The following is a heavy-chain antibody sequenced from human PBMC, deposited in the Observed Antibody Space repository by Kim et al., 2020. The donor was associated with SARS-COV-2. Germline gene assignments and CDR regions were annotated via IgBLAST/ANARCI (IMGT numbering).Heavy chain of an antibody. D-gene: IGHD1-26*01. CDR3: ARGGTSYYRY. Sequence: ASVKVSCKASGYYFSNYGLTWVRQAPGQGLEWVGWISPYYGSTNYSQTLQGRVTMTADTSTNTVHMELRNLRSDDTAVYYCARGGTSYYRYWGQGTVVT. V-gene: IGHV1-18*01. CDR2: ISPYYGST. J-gene: IGHJ4*02. CDR1: GYYFSNYG.